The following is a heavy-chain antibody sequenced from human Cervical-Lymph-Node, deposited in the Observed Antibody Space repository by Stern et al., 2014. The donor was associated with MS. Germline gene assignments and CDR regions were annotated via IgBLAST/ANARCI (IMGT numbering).Heavy chain of an antibody. Sequence: VQLVESGGGVVQPGRSLRLSCAVSGFTFSSYTMHWVRQAPGKGLEWVAVISFDGGTKFYADSVEGRFTLSRDNYNDTLFLQMNSLRTEDTAVYYCARDRWGSGSAWQLDFWGQGILVTVSS. CDR1: GFTFSSYT. CDR3: ARDRWGSGSAWQLDF. J-gene: IGHJ4*02. CDR2: ISFDGGTK. D-gene: IGHD6-25*01. V-gene: IGHV3-30*04.